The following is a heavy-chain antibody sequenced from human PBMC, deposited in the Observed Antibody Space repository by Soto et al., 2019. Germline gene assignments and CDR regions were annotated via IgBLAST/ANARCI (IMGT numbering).Heavy chain of an antibody. D-gene: IGHD1-26*01. CDR2: IYTSGST. V-gene: IGHV4-4*07. Sequence: PSETLSLSCTVSGGSISSYYWRWIRQPAGKGLEWSGRIYTSGSTNYNPSLKSRVTMSVDTSKNQFSRKLSSVTAADTAVYYCARERSELHWFDPWGQGTLVTVS. CDR3: ARERSELHWFDP. CDR1: GGSISSYY. J-gene: IGHJ5*02.